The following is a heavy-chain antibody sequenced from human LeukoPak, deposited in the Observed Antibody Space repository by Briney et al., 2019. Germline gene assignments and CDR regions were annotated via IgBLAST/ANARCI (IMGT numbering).Heavy chain of an antibody. CDR3: ARGSNYDFWSGRTYYYYGMDV. J-gene: IGHJ6*02. V-gene: IGHV1-69*13. D-gene: IGHD3-3*01. CDR2: IIPIFGTA. Sequence: SVKVSCKASGGTFTSYAISWVRQAPGQGLEWMGWIIPIFGTANYAQKFQGRVTITADESTSTAYMELSSLRSEDTAVCYCARGSNYDFWSGRTYYYYGMDVWGQGTTVTVSS. CDR1: GGTFTSYA.